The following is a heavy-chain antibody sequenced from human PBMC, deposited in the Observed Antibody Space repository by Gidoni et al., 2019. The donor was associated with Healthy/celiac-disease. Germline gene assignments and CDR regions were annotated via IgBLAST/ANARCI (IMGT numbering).Heavy chain of an antibody. CDR2: ISSSSSYI. Sequence: EVQLVESGGGLVKPGGSLRLSCAASGFTFSSYSMKWVRQAPGKGLEWVSSISSSSSYIYYADSVKGRFTISRDNAKNSLYLQMNSLRAEDTAVYYCARLQAYCSSTSCSPSYYFDYWGQGTLVTVSS. D-gene: IGHD2-2*01. V-gene: IGHV3-21*01. J-gene: IGHJ4*02. CDR1: GFTFSSYS. CDR3: ARLQAYCSSTSCSPSYYFDY.